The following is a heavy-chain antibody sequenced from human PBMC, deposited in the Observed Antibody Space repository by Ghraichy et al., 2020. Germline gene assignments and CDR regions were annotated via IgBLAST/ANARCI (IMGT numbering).Heavy chain of an antibody. CDR3: ARDYAPAYSSDQEVWWNFDY. V-gene: IGHV3-21*01. CDR1: GFTFSSYG. J-gene: IGHJ4*02. D-gene: IGHD6-19*01. Sequence: GGSLRLSCAASGFTFSSYGMNWVRQAPGKGLEWVSSISSSSSYIYYADSVKGRFTISRDNAKNSLYLQMNSLRAEDTAVYYCARDYAPAYSSDQEVWWNFDYWGQGTLVTVSS. CDR2: ISSSSSYI.